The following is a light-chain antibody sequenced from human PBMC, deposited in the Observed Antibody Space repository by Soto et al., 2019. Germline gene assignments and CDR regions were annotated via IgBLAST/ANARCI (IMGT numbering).Light chain of an antibody. J-gene: IGLJ2*01. CDR1: SSDVGGYHF. CDR2: EVT. Sequence: QSALTQPPSASGSPGQSVTISCIGTSSDVGGYHFVSWYQLHPGKAPKLMIYEVTKRPAGVPDRFSGSKSGNTASLTVSGLQVEDEADYYCSSYAGGNNMIFGGGTKLTVL. V-gene: IGLV2-8*01. CDR3: SSYAGGNNMI.